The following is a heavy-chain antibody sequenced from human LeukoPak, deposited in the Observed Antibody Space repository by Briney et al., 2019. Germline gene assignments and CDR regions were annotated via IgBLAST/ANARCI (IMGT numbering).Heavy chain of an antibody. J-gene: IGHJ6*03. CDR1: GGSISSGAYY. V-gene: IGHV4-31*03. CDR3: ASTPDWYKHYYMDV. D-gene: IGHD1/OR15-1a*01. CDR2: ISYSGST. Sequence: PSETLSLTCTVSGGSISSGAYYWSWIRQHPGRGLECIGYISYSGSTYYNPSLKSRVTISADTSKNQFSLKLSSVSAADSAVYHCASTPDWYKHYYMDVWGKGTTVTVSS.